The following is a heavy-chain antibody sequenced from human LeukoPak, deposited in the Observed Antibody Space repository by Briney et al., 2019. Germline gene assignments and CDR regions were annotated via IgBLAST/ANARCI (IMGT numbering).Heavy chain of an antibody. V-gene: IGHV4-39*07. CDR1: GGSISSSSYY. CDR3: AREGIGYFDY. J-gene: IGHJ4*02. CDR2: IYYSGST. D-gene: IGHD6-13*01. Sequence: PSETLSPTCTVSGGSISSSSYYWGWIRQPPGKGLEWIGSIYYSGSTYYNPSLKSRVTISVDTSKNQFSLKLSAVTAADTAVYYCAREGIGYFDYWGQGTLVTVSS.